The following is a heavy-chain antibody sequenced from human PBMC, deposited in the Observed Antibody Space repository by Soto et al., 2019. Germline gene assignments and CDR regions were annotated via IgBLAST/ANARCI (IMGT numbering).Heavy chain of an antibody. D-gene: IGHD2-15*01. Sequence: GGSLRLSCAASGFTFSGSAMHWVRQASGKGLEWVGRIRSKANSYATAYAASVKGRFTISRDDSKNTAYLQMNSLKTEDTAVYYCTKLVVVAATLSYFDHWGQGTLVTSPQ. CDR2: IRSKANSYAT. J-gene: IGHJ4*02. CDR3: TKLVVVAATLSYFDH. V-gene: IGHV3-73*01. CDR1: GFTFSGSA.